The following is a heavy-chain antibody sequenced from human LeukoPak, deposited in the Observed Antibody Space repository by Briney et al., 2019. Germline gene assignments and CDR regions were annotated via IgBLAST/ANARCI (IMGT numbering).Heavy chain of an antibody. V-gene: IGHV3-30*03. CDR2: ISYDGSDK. CDR3: ARDPGWGVDY. Sequence: GGSLRLSCAASGFIFSSYVMHWVRQAPGKGLEWVAVISYDGSDKYYADSVKGRFTISRDNSKNTLYLQMNSLRAEDTAVYYCARDPGWGVDYWGQGTLVTVSS. CDR1: GFIFSSYV. J-gene: IGHJ4*02. D-gene: IGHD1-14*01.